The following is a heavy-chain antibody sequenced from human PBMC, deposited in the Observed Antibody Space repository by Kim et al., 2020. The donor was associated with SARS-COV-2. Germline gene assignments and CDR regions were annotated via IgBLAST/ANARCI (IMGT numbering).Heavy chain of an antibody. CDR2: IDPSDSYT. Sequence: GESLKISCKGSGYRFTSYWISWVRQMPGKGLEWMGRIDPSDSYTNYSPSFQGHVTISADKSISTAYLQWSSLKASDTAMYYCVTAHRSEWTQRMGARPEINYYYYGMDVWGQGTTVTVSS. CDR1: GYRFTSYW. D-gene: IGHD1-26*01. V-gene: IGHV5-10-1*01. CDR3: VTAHRSEWTQRMGARPEINYYYYGMDV. J-gene: IGHJ6*02.